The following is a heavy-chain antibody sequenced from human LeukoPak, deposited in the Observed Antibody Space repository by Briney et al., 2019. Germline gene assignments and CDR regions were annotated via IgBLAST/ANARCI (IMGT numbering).Heavy chain of an antibody. CDR2: IYDSGST. J-gene: IGHJ4*02. V-gene: IGHV4-39*07. CDR1: GGSISSSSYY. CDR3: ARTYCSSTTCYAGFDY. D-gene: IGHD2-2*01. Sequence: SETLSLTCTVFGGSISSSSYYWGWIRQPPGKGLEWIGSIYDSGSTHYNPSLKSRVTISVDTSKNQFSLKMSSVTAADTAVYYCARTYCSSTTCYAGFDYWGQGTLVTVSS.